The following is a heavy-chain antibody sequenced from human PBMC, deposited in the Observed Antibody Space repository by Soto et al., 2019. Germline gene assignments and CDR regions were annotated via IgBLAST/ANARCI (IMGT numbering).Heavy chain of an antibody. J-gene: IGHJ3*02. CDR2: ISGSGGST. D-gene: IGHD6-19*01. CDR1: GFTFSSYA. CDR3: AKDRSSGWYAGHDAFDI. Sequence: GGSLRLSCAASGFTFSSYAMSWVRQAPGKGLEWVSAISGSGGSTYYADSVKGRFTISRDNSKNTLYLQMNSLRAEDTAVYYCAKDRSSGWYAGHDAFDIWGQGTMVTVSS. V-gene: IGHV3-23*01.